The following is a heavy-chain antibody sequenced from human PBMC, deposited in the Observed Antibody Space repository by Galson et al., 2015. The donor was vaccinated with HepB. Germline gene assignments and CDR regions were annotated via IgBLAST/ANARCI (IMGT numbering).Heavy chain of an antibody. CDR3: VNYRGAAFDN. CDR2: IKEDGSEK. V-gene: IGHV3-7*02. J-gene: IGHJ3*02. CDR1: GFTFTNYG. Sequence: SLRLSCAVSGFTFTNYGMSWVRQAPGKGLEWVVNIKEDGSEKNYVDSVKGRFSISRDNASNSVYLQMKSLRPEDTAVYYCVNYRGAAFDNWGQGTMVTVSS. D-gene: IGHD1-14*01.